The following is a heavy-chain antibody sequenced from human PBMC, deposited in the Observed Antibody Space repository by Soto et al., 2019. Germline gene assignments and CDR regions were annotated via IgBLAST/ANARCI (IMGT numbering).Heavy chain of an antibody. CDR3: ARGNIVVVVAATQEYYFDY. Sequence: QLQLQESGPGLVKPSETLSLTCTVSGGSISSSSYYWGWIRQPPGKGLEWIGSIYYSGSTYYNPSLKSRVTISVDTSKKQFSLKLSSVTAADTAVYYCARGNIVVVVAATQEYYFDYWGQGTLVTVSS. CDR1: GGSISSSSYY. D-gene: IGHD2-15*01. V-gene: IGHV4-39*01. J-gene: IGHJ4*02. CDR2: IYYSGST.